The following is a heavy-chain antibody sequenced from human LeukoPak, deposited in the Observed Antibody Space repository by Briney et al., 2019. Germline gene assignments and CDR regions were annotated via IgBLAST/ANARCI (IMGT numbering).Heavy chain of an antibody. CDR3: ARRAYYDTSGYYPASGYFDL. Sequence: SETLSLTCTVSGGSIISSYWNWIRQPPGKGLEWIGYIYSSGITNYNPSLKSRGTISIATSTNQFSLRLNSVTAADTAIYYCARRAYYDTSGYYPASGYFDLWGRGTLVTVSS. CDR2: IYSSGIT. V-gene: IGHV4-59*08. J-gene: IGHJ2*01. CDR1: GGSIISSY. D-gene: IGHD3-22*01.